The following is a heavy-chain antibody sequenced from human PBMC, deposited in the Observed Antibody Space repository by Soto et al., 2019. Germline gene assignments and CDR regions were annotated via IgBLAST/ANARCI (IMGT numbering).Heavy chain of an antibody. CDR3: ARDHRWGYEYGDYGDS. V-gene: IGHV3-20*04. J-gene: IGHJ4*02. Sequence: EVQLVESGGGVVRPGGSLRLSCAASGFGFDEYGMSWVRQGPGKGLEWVSGINRHGGSTDYADSVKGRVTITRDNAKNYLYMQINSLRAEDTAVYFCARDHRWGYEYGDYGDSWGQGTLVTVSS. CDR1: GFGFDEYG. D-gene: IGHD4-17*01. CDR2: INRHGGST.